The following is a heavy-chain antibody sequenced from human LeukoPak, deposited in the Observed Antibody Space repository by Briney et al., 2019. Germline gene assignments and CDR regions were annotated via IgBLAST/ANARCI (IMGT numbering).Heavy chain of an antibody. Sequence: ASVKVSCKASGYTFTGYYMHWVRQAPGQGLEWMGWINPNSGGTNYAQKFQGRVTMTRDTSISTAYMELSRLRSDDTAVYYCARDSGTSYMPDYWGQGTLVTVSS. CDR3: ARDSGTSYMPDY. J-gene: IGHJ4*02. CDR1: GYTFTGYY. CDR2: INPNSGGT. D-gene: IGHD1-14*01. V-gene: IGHV1-2*02.